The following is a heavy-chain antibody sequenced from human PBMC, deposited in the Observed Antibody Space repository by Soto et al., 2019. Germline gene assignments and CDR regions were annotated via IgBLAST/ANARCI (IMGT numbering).Heavy chain of an antibody. D-gene: IGHD5-12*01. CDR1: GFTFSSYS. J-gene: IGHJ4*02. V-gene: IGHV3-48*01. Sequence: GGSLRLSCAASGFTFSSYSMNWVRQAPGKGLEWVSYISSSSSTIYYADSVKGRFTISRDNAKNSLYLQMNSLRAEDTAVYYCARLSGYDLFGPKPLDYWGQGTLVTVSS. CDR3: ARLSGYDLFGPKPLDY. CDR2: ISSSSSTI.